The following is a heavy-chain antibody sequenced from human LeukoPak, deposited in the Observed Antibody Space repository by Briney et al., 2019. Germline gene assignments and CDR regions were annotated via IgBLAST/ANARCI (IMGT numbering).Heavy chain of an antibody. CDR3: AKNPLWFGELRFDY. D-gene: IGHD3-10*01. CDR2: ISGSGGST. J-gene: IGHJ4*02. Sequence: GRSLRLSCAASGFTFSSYAMSWVRQAPGKGLEWVSAISGSGGSTYYADSVKGRFTISRDNSKNTLYLQMNSLRAEDTAVYYCAKNPLWFGELRFDYWGQGTLVTVSS. CDR1: GFTFSSYA. V-gene: IGHV3-23*01.